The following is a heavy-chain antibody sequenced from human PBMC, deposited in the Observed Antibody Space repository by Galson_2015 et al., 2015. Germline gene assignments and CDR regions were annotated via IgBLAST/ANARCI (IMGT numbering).Heavy chain of an antibody. D-gene: IGHD3-16*01. CDR1: GDSVASKSAT. J-gene: IGHJ5*02. CDR2: TYLRSRWYY. Sequence: CAISGDSVASKSATWDWIRQSPSRGLEWLGRTYLRSRWYYDYAESVRGRITISPDTSKNQFSLQLNSVTPEDTAVYYCAREGWRRECYEYVDPSGHGTLATLSS. CDR3: AREGWRRECYEYVDP. V-gene: IGHV6-1*01.